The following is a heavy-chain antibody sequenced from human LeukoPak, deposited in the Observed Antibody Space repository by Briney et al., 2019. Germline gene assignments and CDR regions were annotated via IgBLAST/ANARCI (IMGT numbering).Heavy chain of an antibody. CDR2: IYSGGST. D-gene: IGHD2-2*01. CDR1: GFTVSTYY. CDR3: ARGLGYCTSTTCLLPFDY. J-gene: IGHJ4*02. Sequence: PGGSLRLSCAASGFTVSTYYMTGVRQAPGKGLECVSVIYSGGSTYYTDSVKGRFTVSRDNSKNTLYLQMNSLRAKDTAMYYCARGLGYCTSTTCLLPFDYWGQGTLVTVSS. V-gene: IGHV3-53*01.